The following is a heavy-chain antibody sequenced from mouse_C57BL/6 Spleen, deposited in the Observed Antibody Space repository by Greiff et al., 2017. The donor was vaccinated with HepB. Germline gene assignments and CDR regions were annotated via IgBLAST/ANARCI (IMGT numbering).Heavy chain of an antibody. V-gene: IGHV1-36*01. CDR2: VYPYNGGT. CDR1: GFTFTDYY. CDR3: ARSEYSNFYYYAMDY. Sequence: DVKLQESGPVLVKPGPSVKISCKASGFTFTDYYMHWVKQSHGKSLEWIGLVYPYNGGTSYNQKFKGKATLTVDTSSSTAYMELNSLTSEDSAFYYCARSEYSNFYYYAMDYWGQGTSVTVSS. J-gene: IGHJ4*01. D-gene: IGHD2-5*01.